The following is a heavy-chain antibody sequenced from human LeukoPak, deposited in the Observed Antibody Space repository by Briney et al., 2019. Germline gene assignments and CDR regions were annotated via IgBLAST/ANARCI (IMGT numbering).Heavy chain of an antibody. CDR1: GFTFSSYA. V-gene: IGHV3-23*01. J-gene: IGHJ3*02. D-gene: IGHD6-6*01. CDR3: AKEKGYSSSSAHDAFDI. CDR2: ISGSGGST. Sequence: GGSLRLSCAASGFTFSSYAMSRVRRAPGKELEWVSAISGSGGSTYYADSVKGRFTISRDNSKNTLYLQMNSLRAEDTAVYYCAKEKGYSSSSAHDAFDIWGQGTMVTVSS.